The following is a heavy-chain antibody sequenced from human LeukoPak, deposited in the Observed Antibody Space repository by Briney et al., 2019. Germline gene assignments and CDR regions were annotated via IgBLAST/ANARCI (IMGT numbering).Heavy chain of an antibody. CDR3: ARHSGLTPEGMDV. J-gene: IGHJ6*02. CDR2: IYPGDSDT. Sequence: GESLKISFKGSGYRFTSYWIGWVRPMPGKGPEWMGIIYPGDSDTRYSPSFQGQGTISADKSISTAYLQWSSLKASDTAMYYCARHSGLTPEGMDVWGQGTTVTVSS. CDR1: GYRFTSYW. V-gene: IGHV5-51*01. D-gene: IGHD3-9*01.